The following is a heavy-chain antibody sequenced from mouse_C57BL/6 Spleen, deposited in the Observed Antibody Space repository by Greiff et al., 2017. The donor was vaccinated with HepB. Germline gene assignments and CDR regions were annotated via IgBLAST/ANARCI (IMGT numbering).Heavy chain of an antibody. CDR1: GYSFTGYY. CDR3: ARRDYYAMDY. V-gene: IGHV1-42*01. J-gene: IGHJ4*01. CDR2: INPSTGGT. Sequence: VQLKESGPELVKPGASVKISCKASGYSFTGYYMNWVKQSPEKSLEWIGEINPSTGGTTYNQKFKAKATLTVDKSSSTAYMQLKSLTSEDSAVYYCARRDYYAMDYWGQGTSVTVSS.